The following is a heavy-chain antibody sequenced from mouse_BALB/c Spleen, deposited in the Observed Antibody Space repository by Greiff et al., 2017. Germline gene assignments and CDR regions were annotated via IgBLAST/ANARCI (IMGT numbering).Heavy chain of an antibody. J-gene: IGHJ4*01. CDR3: ADYEYGSYAMDY. D-gene: IGHD2-4*01. V-gene: IGHV14-3*02. CDR2: IDPANGNT. CDR1: GFNIKDTY. Sequence: VQLQQSGAELVKPGASVKLSCTASGFNIKDTYMHWVKQRPEQGLEWIGRIDPANGNTKYDPKFQGKATITADTSSNTAYLQLSSLTSEDTAVYYCADYEYGSYAMDYWGQGTSVTVSS.